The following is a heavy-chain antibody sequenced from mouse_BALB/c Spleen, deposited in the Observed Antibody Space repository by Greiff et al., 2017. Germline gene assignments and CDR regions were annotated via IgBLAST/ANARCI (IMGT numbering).Heavy chain of an antibody. CDR3: AREGGNPDYYAMDY. CDR1: GYTFTSYW. D-gene: IGHD2-1*01. V-gene: IGHV1-87*01. J-gene: IGHJ4*01. CDR2: IYPGDGDT. Sequence: VKLQESGAELARPGASVKLSCKASGYTFTSYWMQWVKQRPGQGLEWIGAIYPGDGDTRYTQKFKGKATLTADKSSSTAYMQLSSLASEDSAVYYGAREGGNPDYYAMDYWGQGTSVTVSS.